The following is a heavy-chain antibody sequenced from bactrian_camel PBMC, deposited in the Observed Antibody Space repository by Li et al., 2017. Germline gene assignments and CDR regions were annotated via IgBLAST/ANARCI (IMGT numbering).Heavy chain of an antibody. Sequence: GSVQAGGSLRLSCSASDRANRYCMGWFRQAPGKEREGVASVDNIGIIRYADSVKGRFTISKDMDKNTLYLQMNDLKPEDTATYYCVSDRFSMSALINNKRFIGDSPDFGNWGQGTQVTVS. CDR3: VSDRFSMSALINNKRFIGDSPDFGN. CDR1: DRANRYC. J-gene: IGHJ6*01. V-gene: IGHV3S57*01. CDR2: VDNIGII. D-gene: IGHD4*01.